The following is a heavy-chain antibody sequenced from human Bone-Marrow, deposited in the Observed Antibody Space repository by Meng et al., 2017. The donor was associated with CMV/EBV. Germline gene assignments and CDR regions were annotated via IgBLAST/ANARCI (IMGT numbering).Heavy chain of an antibody. V-gene: IGHV3-30*02. CDR3: AREYRITIFGVVPYYYGMDV. Sequence: GESLMISCVASGFTFRSYGMHWVRQAPGKGLEWVAFIRYEGSNKYYADSVTGRFTISRDNSQNTLFLQMDSLRPEDTAVYYCAREYRITIFGVVPYYYGMDVWGQGTTVTVSS. CDR2: IRYEGSNK. CDR1: GFTFRSYG. J-gene: IGHJ6*02. D-gene: IGHD3-3*01.